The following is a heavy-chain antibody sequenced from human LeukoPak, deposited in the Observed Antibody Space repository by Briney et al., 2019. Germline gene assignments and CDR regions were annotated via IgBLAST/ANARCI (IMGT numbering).Heavy chain of an antibody. J-gene: IGHJ3*01. CDR1: GYTFTSYY. D-gene: IGHD5-12*01. Sequence: ASVKVSCKASGYTFTSYYMHWVRQAPGQGLEWMGIINPSGGSTSYAQKFQGRVTMTRDTSTSTAYMELSSLRSEDTAVYYCARDQIVATYMDAFDFWGQGTMVTVSS. CDR2: INPSGGST. CDR3: ARDQIVATYMDAFDF. V-gene: IGHV1-46*01.